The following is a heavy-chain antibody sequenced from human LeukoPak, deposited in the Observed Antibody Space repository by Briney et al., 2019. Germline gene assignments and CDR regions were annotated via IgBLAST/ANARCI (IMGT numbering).Heavy chain of an antibody. J-gene: IGHJ4*02. CDR1: GFTFSTYS. Sequence: PGGSLRLSCAASGFTFSTYSMNWVRQAPGKGLEWVSYISLSSSTIYYADSVKGRFTISRDNAKNSLYLQMNSLRAEDTAVYYCARDSVSVVGADYWGQGTLVTVSS. CDR2: ISLSSSTI. CDR3: ARDSVSVVGADY. V-gene: IGHV3-48*01. D-gene: IGHD1-26*01.